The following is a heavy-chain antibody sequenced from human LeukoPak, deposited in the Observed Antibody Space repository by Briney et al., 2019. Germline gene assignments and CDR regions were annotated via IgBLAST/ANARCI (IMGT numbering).Heavy chain of an antibody. CDR3: VRAREYYDFWSGYSLGAFHI. Sequence: SETLSLTCTVSGGSISSHYWSWIRQPPGKGLEWIGYIYYSGSTNYNPSLKSRVTISVDTSKNQFSLKLSSVTAADTAVYYCVRAREYYDFWSGYSLGAFHIWGQGTMVTVSS. CDR1: GGSISSHY. V-gene: IGHV4-59*11. D-gene: IGHD3-3*01. J-gene: IGHJ3*02. CDR2: IYYSGST.